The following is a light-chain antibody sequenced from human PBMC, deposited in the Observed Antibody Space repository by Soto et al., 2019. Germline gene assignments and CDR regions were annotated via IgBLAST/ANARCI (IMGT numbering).Light chain of an antibody. CDR3: CSYAGSTTWV. J-gene: IGLJ3*02. Sequence: QSALTQPASVSGSPGQSITISCTGTSSDVGSYNFVSWYQQHPGKAPKLMISEVSKRPSGVSNRFSGSKSGNTASLTISGLHAEDEADYYCCSYAGSTTWVFGGGTKLTVL. CDR2: EVS. CDR1: SSDVGSYNF. V-gene: IGLV2-23*02.